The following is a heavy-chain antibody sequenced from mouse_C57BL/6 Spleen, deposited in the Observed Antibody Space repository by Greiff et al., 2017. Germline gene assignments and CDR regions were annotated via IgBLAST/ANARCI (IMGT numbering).Heavy chain of an antibody. V-gene: IGHV3-6*01. J-gene: IGHJ1*03. Sequence: DVQLVESGPGLVKPSQSLSLTCSVTGYSITSGYYWNWIRQFPGNKLEWMGYISYDGSNNYNPSLKNRISITRDTSKNQFFLKLNSVTTEDTATYYCARDYYGSSYRWYFDVWGTGTTVTVSS. CDR3: ARDYYGSSYRWYFDV. CDR2: ISYDGSN. CDR1: GYSITSGYY. D-gene: IGHD1-1*01.